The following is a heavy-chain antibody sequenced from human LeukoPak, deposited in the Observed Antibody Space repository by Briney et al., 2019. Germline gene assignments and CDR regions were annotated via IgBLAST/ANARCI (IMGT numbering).Heavy chain of an antibody. CDR2: ISWNSGSI. J-gene: IGHJ4*02. D-gene: IGHD4-17*01. V-gene: IGHV3-9*03. Sequence: GRSLRLSCAASGFTFDDYAMHWVRQVPGKGLEWVSGISWNSGSIGYADSVKGRFTISRDNAKNSLYLQMNSLRAEDMALYYCAKSKTVTTEFDHWGQGTLVTVSS. CDR3: AKSKTVTTEFDH. CDR1: GFTFDDYA.